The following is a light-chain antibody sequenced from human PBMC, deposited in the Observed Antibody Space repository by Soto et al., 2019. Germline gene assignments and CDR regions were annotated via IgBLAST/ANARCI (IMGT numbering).Light chain of an antibody. CDR1: QSMSSY. CDR2: AAS. J-gene: IGKJ1*01. Sequence: DIQMTQSASSLSASVGDRVTITCRASQSMSSYLNWYQQKPGKAPKLLIYAASSLQSGVPSRFSGSGSGTDFTLTISSLQPEDFATYYCQQSYSTLWTFGQGTKV. V-gene: IGKV1-39*01. CDR3: QQSYSTLWT.